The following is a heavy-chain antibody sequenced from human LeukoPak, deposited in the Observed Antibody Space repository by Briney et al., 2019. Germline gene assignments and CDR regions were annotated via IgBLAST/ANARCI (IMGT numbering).Heavy chain of an antibody. V-gene: IGHV1-2*02. Sequence: ASVKVACKASGYTFTGYYMHWVRQAPGQGLEWMGWINPNSGGTNYAQKFQGRVTMTRDTSISTAYMELSRLRSDDTAVYYCASFFDYDSSGYLDWGQGTLVTVSS. CDR1: GYTFTGYY. D-gene: IGHD3-22*01. J-gene: IGHJ4*02. CDR3: ASFFDYDSSGYLD. CDR2: INPNSGGT.